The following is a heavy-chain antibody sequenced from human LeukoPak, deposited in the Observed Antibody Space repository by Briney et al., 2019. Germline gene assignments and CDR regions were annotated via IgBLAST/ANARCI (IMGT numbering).Heavy chain of an antibody. Sequence: GGSLRLSCAASGFTFSSYGMSWVRQAPGKGLEWVSAISGSGGSTYCADSVKGRFTISRDNSKNTLYLQMNSLRAEDTAVYYCAKDHSVVISAFDYWGQGTLVTVSS. CDR2: ISGSGGST. CDR1: GFTFSSYG. D-gene: IGHD3-22*01. V-gene: IGHV3-23*01. CDR3: AKDHSVVISAFDY. J-gene: IGHJ4*02.